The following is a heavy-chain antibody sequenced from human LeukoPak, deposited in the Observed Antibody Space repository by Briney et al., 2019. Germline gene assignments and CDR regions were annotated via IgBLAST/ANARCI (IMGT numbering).Heavy chain of an antibody. CDR2: VYYSGRT. CDR3: ARAPLWRCSGGIRYRYFDP. V-gene: IGHV4-61*01. CDR1: GGSVSSSSYY. J-gene: IGHJ5*02. Sequence: SETLSLTCTVSGGSVSSSSYYWSWIRQPPGKGLEWIGYVYYSGRTNYNPSLKSRVTILVDTSKNQFSLKMRSVTAADTAVYYCARAPLWRCSGGIRYRYFDPWGQGTLVTVSS. D-gene: IGHD2-15*01.